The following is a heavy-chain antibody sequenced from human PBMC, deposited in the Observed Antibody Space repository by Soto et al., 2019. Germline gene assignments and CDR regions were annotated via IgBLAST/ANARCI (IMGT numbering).Heavy chain of an antibody. V-gene: IGHV1-8*01. Sequence: ASVKVSCKASGYTFTSYDINWVRQATEQGLEWMGWMNPNSGNTGYAQKFQGRVTMTRNTSISTAYMELSSLRSEDTAVYYCARSIRGRIAARPTYYYYYMDVWGKGTTVTVSS. CDR3: ARSIRGRIAARPTYYYYYMDV. CDR2: MNPNSGNT. J-gene: IGHJ6*03. CDR1: GYTFTSYD. D-gene: IGHD6-6*01.